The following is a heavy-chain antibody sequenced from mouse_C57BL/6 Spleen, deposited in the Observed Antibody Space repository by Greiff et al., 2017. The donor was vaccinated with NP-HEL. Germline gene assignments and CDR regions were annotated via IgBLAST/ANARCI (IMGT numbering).Heavy chain of an antibody. CDR1: GYSITSGYY. V-gene: IGHV3-6*01. J-gene: IGHJ1*03. CDR2: ISYDGSN. D-gene: IGHD2-3*01. Sequence: EVKLVESGPGLVKPSQSLSLTCSVTGYSITSGYYWNWIRQFPGNKLEWMGYISYDGSNNYNPSLKNRISITRDTSKNQFFLKLNSVTTEDTATYYCARGYDGYYDWYFDVWGTGTTVTVSS. CDR3: ARGYDGYYDWYFDV.